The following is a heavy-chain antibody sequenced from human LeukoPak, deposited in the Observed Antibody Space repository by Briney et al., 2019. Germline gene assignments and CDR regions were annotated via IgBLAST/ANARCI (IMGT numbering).Heavy chain of an antibody. J-gene: IGHJ6*04. Sequence: PSETLSLTCAVYGGSFSGYYWSWIRQPPGKGLEWIGEINPRGSTNYNPSLESRVTVSADTSRNQLSLSLTSVTAADSAVYFCARGLRQGSAWSWCPKEKSYQYMDVWGTGTTVIVSS. V-gene: IGHV4-34*01. CDR2: INPRGST. CDR1: GGSFSGYY. CDR3: ARGLRQGSAWSWCPKEKSYQYMDV. D-gene: IGHD6-19*01.